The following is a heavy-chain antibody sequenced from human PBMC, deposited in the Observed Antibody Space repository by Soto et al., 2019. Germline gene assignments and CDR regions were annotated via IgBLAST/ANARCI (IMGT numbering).Heavy chain of an antibody. Sequence: GGSVKVSCKASGYTFTSYSMHWVRPAPGQRLEWMGWINAGNGNTKYSQKFQGRVTITRDTSASTAYMELSSLRSEDTAVYYCARGAGYSSAWIGYWGQGTLVTVSS. CDR1: GYTFTSYS. CDR3: ARGAGYSSAWIGY. J-gene: IGHJ4*02. CDR2: INAGNGNT. D-gene: IGHD6-19*01. V-gene: IGHV1-3*01.